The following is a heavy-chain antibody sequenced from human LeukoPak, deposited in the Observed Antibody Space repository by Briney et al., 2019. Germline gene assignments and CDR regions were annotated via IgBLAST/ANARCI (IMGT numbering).Heavy chain of an antibody. CDR3: ARSDTALVLDY. J-gene: IGHJ4*02. CDR1: GGFISISSDY. Sequence: TSDTLSLTCSVCGGFISISSDYCGWSRQPPGKALEWIGSMPYSGSTYYNPSLKSRVTISVDTSKNQFSLKLSSVTAADTAVYYCARSDTALVLDYWGQGTLVTVSS. D-gene: IGHD5-18*01. V-gene: IGHV4-39*01. CDR2: MPYSGST.